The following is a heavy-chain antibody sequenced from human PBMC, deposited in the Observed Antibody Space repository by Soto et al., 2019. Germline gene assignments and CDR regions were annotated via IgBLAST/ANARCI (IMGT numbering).Heavy chain of an antibody. CDR3: ARDGVGYGDYVFWYFDL. CDR2: ISAYNGNT. J-gene: IGHJ2*01. D-gene: IGHD4-17*01. Sequence: ASVKVSCKASGYTFTSYGISWVRQAPGQGLEWMGWISAYNGNTNYAQKLQGRVTMTTDTSTSTAYMELRSLRSDDTAVYYCARDGVGYGDYVFWYFDLWGRGTLVTVSS. CDR1: GYTFTSYG. V-gene: IGHV1-18*01.